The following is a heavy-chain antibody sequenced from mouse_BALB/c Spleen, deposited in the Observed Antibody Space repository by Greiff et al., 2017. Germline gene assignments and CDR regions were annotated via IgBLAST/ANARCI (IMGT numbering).Heavy chain of an antibody. V-gene: IGHV5-17*02. D-gene: IGHD2-1*01. J-gene: IGHJ2*01. CDR1: GFTFSSFG. CDR2: ISSGSSTI. CDR3: ARRRGNYYFDY. Sequence: EVMLVESGGGLVQPGGSRKLSCAASGFTFSSFGMHWVRQAPEKGLEWVAYISSGSSTIYYADTVKGRFTISRDNPKNTLFLQMTSLRSEDTAMYYCARRRGNYYFDYWGQGTTLTVSS.